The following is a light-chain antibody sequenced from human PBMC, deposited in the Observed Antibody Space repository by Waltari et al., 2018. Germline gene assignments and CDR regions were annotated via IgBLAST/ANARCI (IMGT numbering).Light chain of an antibody. CDR2: YAS. CDR1: QAINSY. Sequence: DIQMTQSPSSLSASVGDRVTITFRASQAINSYLNWSQHKPGKAPKALISYASSLETGEPSRFRVSIYGLDYTLTISSLYPEYTAIYFCQQYNNSLFTFGPVTKLVIK. J-gene: IGKJ3*01. CDR3: QQYNNSLFT. V-gene: IGKV1-33*01.